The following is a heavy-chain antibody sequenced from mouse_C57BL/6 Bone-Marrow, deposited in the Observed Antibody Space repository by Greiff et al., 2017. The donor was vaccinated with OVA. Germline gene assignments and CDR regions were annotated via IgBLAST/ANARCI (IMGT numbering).Heavy chain of an antibody. CDR2: IYPGDGDT. CDR3: AHDGYYFAY. Sequence: QVQLQHSGPELVKPGASVKISCKASGYAFSSSWMNWVKQRPGKGLEWIGRIYPGDGDTNYNGKFKGKATLTADKSSSTAYMQLSSLTSEDSAVYFCAHDGYYFAYGVRGTLVTVSA. D-gene: IGHD2-3*01. CDR1: GYAFSSSW. V-gene: IGHV1-82*01. J-gene: IGHJ3*01.